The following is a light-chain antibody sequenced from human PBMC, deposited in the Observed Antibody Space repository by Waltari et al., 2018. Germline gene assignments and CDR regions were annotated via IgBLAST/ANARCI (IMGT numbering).Light chain of an antibody. CDR2: GAS. CDR3: LQDHSYPYT. CDR1: QGIRNG. Sequence: AIQMTQSPSSLSASVGAKVTITCRASQGIRNGLVWYQQKPGEAPKLLIFGASNLQSGVPSKFSGSGSGTNFTLTIGSLQPEDFATYYCLQDHSYPYTFGQGTRLDFK. J-gene: IGKJ2*01. V-gene: IGKV1-6*01.